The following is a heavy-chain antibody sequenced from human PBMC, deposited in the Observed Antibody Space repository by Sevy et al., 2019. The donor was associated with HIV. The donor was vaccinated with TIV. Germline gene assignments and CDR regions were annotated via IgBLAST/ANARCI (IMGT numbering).Heavy chain of an antibody. CDR2: IGYDGSNK. CDR1: GFAPSTYG. Sequence: GGSLRLSCAASGFAPSTYGMHWVRQAPGKGLEWEAVIGYDGSNKYCADSVKGRFSISRDNSRNTLFLQMDSLRAEDTAVYYCARDPRMYGDYLLAYFDYWGQGTLVTVSS. D-gene: IGHD2-8*01. CDR3: ARDPRMYGDYLLAYFDY. V-gene: IGHV3-33*01. J-gene: IGHJ4*02.